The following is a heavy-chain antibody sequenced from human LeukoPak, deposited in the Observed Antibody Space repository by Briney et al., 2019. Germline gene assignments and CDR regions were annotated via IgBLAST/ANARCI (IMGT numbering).Heavy chain of an antibody. CDR2: INSNSGGT. Sequence: GASVKVSCKASGYTFTGYYMHWVRQAPGQGLEWMGWINSNSGGTNYAQKFQGWVTMTRDTSISTAYMELSRLRSDDTAVYYCARYISWILPYNAFDIWGQGTMVTVSS. V-gene: IGHV1-2*04. J-gene: IGHJ3*02. CDR3: ARYISWILPYNAFDI. CDR1: GYTFTGYY. D-gene: IGHD3-16*01.